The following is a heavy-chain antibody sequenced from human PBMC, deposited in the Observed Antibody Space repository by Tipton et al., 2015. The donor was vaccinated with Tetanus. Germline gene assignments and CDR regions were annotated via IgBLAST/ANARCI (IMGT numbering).Heavy chain of an antibody. CDR2: IKSKTDGGTT. V-gene: IGHV3-15*07. CDR3: TTLAPQGWSSGGSCYSCWYFDL. Sequence: SLRLSCAASGFTFSNAWMNWVRQAPGKGLEWVGRIKSKTDGGTTDYAAPVKGRFTISRDDSKNTLYLQMNSLKTEDTAVYYCTTLAPQGWSSGGSCYSCWYFDLWGRGTLVTVSS. D-gene: IGHD2-15*01. J-gene: IGHJ2*01. CDR1: GFTFSNAW.